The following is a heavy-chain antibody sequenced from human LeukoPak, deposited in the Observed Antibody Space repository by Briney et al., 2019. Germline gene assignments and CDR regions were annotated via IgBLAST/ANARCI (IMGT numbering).Heavy chain of an antibody. CDR3: AKDRTNYYGSNGHYYKLNGDC. D-gene: IGHD3-22*01. CDR1: GLTFSSYA. CDR2: ITISGAAT. V-gene: IGHV3-23*01. J-gene: IGHJ4*02. Sequence: GGSLRLSCAASGLTFSSYAMSWVRQAPGEGLEWVSSITISGAATYYADSVEGRFTIYRDNCDNSLYLQMNSLIAEGTAVYYCAKDRTNYYGSNGHYYKLNGDCWGQGTLVTVSS.